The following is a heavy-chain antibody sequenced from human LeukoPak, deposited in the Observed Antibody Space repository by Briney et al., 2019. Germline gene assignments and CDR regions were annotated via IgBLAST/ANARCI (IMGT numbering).Heavy chain of an antibody. CDR2: INHSGST. Sequence: TSETLSLTCAVYGGSFSGYYWSWIRQPPGKGLEWIGEINHSGSTNYNPSLKSRVTISVDTSENQFSLKLSSVTAADTAVYYCARGASVDTAMVPFDYWGQGTLVTVSS. D-gene: IGHD5-18*01. CDR3: ARGASVDTAMVPFDY. CDR1: GGSFSGYY. V-gene: IGHV4-34*01. J-gene: IGHJ4*02.